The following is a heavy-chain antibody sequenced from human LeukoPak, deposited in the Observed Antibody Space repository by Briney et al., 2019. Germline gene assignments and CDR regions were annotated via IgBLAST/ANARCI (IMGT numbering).Heavy chain of an antibody. Sequence: SETLSLTCTVSGGSISSGSYYWSWIRQPAGKGLEWIRRIYTSGSTNYNPSLKSRVTISVDTSKNQFSLELSSVTAADTAVYSWASVPLKDYVWWSYRDYFFYGGQGTLVTVSS. CDR3: ASVPLKDYVWWSYRDYFFY. CDR2: IYTSGST. J-gene: IGHJ4*02. CDR1: GGSISSGSYY. V-gene: IGHV4-61*02. D-gene: IGHD3-16*02.